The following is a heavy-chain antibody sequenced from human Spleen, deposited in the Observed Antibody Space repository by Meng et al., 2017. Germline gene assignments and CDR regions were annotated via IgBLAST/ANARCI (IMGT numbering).Heavy chain of an antibody. Sequence: QARLGQSGGEVKKPGASVKDSCKASGYTFTGYYKHWVRQAPGQGLEWMGRINPNRGGTNYAQKFQGRVTMTRDTSISTAYMELSRLRSDDTAVYYCASYCSGGSCYSLDYWGQGTLVTVSS. D-gene: IGHD2-15*01. V-gene: IGHV1-2*06. CDR3: ASYCSGGSCYSLDY. CDR2: INPNRGGT. CDR1: GYTFTGYY. J-gene: IGHJ4*02.